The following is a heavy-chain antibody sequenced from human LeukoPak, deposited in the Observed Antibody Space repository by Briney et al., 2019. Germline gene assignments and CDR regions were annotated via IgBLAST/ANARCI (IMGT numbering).Heavy chain of an antibody. CDR1: GGSFSGYY. CDR2: INHSGST. CDR3: AREGPTRPYFDY. Sequence: SETLSLTCAVYGGSFSGYYWSWIRQPPGKGLEWIGEINHSGSTNYNPSLKSRVTKSVDTSKNQFSLKLSSVTAADTAVYYCAREGPTRPYFDYWGQGTLVTVSS. V-gene: IGHV4-34*01. J-gene: IGHJ4*02.